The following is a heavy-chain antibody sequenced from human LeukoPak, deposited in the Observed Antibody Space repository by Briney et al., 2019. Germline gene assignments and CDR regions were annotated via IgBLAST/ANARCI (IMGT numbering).Heavy chain of an antibody. D-gene: IGHD4-17*01. V-gene: IGHV4-34*01. CDR2: INHSGST. J-gene: IGHJ4*02. CDR1: GGSISIYY. Sequence: SETLSLTCTVSGGSISIYYWSWIRQPPGKGLEWIGEINHSGSTNYNPSLKSRVTISVDTSKNQFSLKLSSVTAADTAVYYCARGKRSVFDYWGQGTLVTVSS. CDR3: ARGKRSVFDY.